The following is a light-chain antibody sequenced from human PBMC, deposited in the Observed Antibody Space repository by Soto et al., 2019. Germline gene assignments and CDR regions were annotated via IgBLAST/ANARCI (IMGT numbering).Light chain of an antibody. V-gene: IGKV3-11*01. CDR2: DTS. Sequence: EIVLTQSPATLSLSPGERATLSCRASQTVGSYLAWFRQTPGQVPRLLIYDTSIRAAGIPARFSGSGSGTEFTITISGLEAEDFAVYYCQQRSDWPPTFGQGTKVDIK. CDR1: QTVGSY. J-gene: IGKJ1*01. CDR3: QQRSDWPPT.